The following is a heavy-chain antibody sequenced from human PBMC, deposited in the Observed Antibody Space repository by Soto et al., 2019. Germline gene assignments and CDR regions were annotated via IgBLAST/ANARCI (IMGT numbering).Heavy chain of an antibody. J-gene: IGHJ4*02. CDR3: ARGSRLSGGCLYYFDI. Sequence: SETLSLTCFVSSGSISTHYWSWIRQSPGKGLEWLGYIYYTGVTNYNPFLRSRLTMSVDTSRDQLSLELTSVTPADTAVYYCARGSRLSGGCLYYFDIWGLG. D-gene: IGHD1-26*01. CDR2: IYYTGVT. V-gene: IGHV4-59*11. CDR1: SGSISTHY.